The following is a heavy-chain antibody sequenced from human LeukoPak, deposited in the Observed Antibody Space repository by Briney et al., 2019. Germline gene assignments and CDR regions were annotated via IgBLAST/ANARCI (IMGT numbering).Heavy chain of an antibody. J-gene: IGHJ5*02. CDR1: GGSISTYY. D-gene: IGHD2-21*01. V-gene: IGHV4-59*08. Sequence: PSETLSLTCTVSGGSISTYYWSWIRQPPGKELEWIGYVYYTGLTNYNPSLKSRVTISADTSKNQFSLTLTSVTAADTAIYYCANEREEGALLGWFDPWGPGTLVTVSS. CDR2: VYYTGLT. CDR3: ANEREEGALLGWFDP.